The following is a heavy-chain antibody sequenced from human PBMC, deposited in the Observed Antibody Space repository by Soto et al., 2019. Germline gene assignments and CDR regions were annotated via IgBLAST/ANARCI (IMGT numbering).Heavy chain of an antibody. J-gene: IGHJ3*02. CDR3: ASVARYVDVHIPAYAFVI. CDR2: MNPNSGTT. CDR1: GYSFTSYD. Sequence: ASVKVSCKASGYSFTSYDVTWVRQATGQGLEWMGRMNPNSGTTGFAQKFLGRVTLTGNESTSTAYMELSSLRSEDTAVYYCASVARYVDVHIPAYAFVIWGQGTIVTVAS. V-gene: IGHV1-8*03. D-gene: IGHD3-9*01.